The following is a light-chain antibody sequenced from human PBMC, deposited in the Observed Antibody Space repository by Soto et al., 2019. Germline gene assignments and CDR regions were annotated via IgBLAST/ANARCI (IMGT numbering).Light chain of an antibody. CDR1: QSLLHSDGKTY. CDR2: EVS. J-gene: IGKJ4*01. Sequence: DIVMTQAPLSLSVTPGQPASISCKSSQSLLHSDGKTYLSWYLQKPGQPPQLLMYEVSIRFSGVPDRFRGSGSGTDFTLSISRMEAADGGIYYCMQATQPLLTFGGGTKVDIK. CDR3: MQATQPLLT. V-gene: IGKV2-29*03.